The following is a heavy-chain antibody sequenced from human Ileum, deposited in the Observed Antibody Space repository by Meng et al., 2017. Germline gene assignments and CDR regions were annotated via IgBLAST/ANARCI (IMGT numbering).Heavy chain of an antibody. V-gene: IGHV3-33*08. J-gene: IGHJ4*02. D-gene: IGHD3-10*01. CDR1: GFTFTNAR. CDR3: ARDEDMVRGLAY. CDR2: IWYDGSNK. Sequence: GESLKISCAASGFTFTNARMHWVRQAPGRGLEWVAGIWYDGSNKYYADSVKGRFTISRDNSKNTLYLQMNSLRAEDTAVYYCARDEDMVRGLAYWGQGTLVTVSS.